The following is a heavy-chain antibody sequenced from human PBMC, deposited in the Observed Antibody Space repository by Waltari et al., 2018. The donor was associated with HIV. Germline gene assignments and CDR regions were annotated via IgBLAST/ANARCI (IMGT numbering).Heavy chain of an antibody. CDR2: ISGSGVTE. V-gene: IGHV3-23*01. CDR1: GFTFSNYP. J-gene: IGHJ5*01. Sequence: EVQLLESGGGLVQAGGSLRLSCAASGFTFSNYPMSWIRQAPGKGPEWASGISGSGVTEYYADSVRGRFTISRDDSRNTLDLQMTNLRAEDTAMYYCAKTGYDSGWTFDSWGQGTLVTVSS. CDR3: AKTGYDSGWTFDS. D-gene: IGHD6-19*01.